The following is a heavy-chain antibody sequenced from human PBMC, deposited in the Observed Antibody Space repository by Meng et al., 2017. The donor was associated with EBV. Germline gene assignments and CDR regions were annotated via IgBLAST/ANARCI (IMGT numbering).Heavy chain of an antibody. CDR3: ASESGRGYTPDY. V-gene: IGHV1-69*01. J-gene: IGHJ4*02. CDR2: FLPRLGAP. Sequence: QGSLVQSAAEVKKPGSSVKVSCKTSGGPFRYYAISWVRQAPGQGLEWLGGFLPRLGAPNYAQKFHGRVKITADESTSTHYMDLSSLRSEDTAIYYCASESGRGYTPDYWGQGTLVTVSS. D-gene: IGHD3-10*01. CDR1: GGPFRYYA.